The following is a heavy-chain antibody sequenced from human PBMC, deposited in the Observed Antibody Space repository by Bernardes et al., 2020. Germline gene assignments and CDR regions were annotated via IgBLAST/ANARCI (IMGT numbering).Heavy chain of an antibody. CDR2: LSGSGGSP. D-gene: IGHD6-19*01. CDR3: AKEFRGGEQWLGVGGDHFDY. V-gene: IGHV3-23*01. Sequence: GGSLLLSCAASGFTFRSSAMSWVRQAPGPGLAWVSALSGSGGSPYYADSVKGRFTISRDNSKNTLYLQMNSLRAEDTAVYYCAKEFRGGEQWLGVGGDHFDYWGQGTLVTVSS. CDR1: GFTFRSSA. J-gene: IGHJ4*02.